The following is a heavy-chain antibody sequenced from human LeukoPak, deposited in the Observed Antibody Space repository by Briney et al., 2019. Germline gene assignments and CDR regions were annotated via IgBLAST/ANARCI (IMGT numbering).Heavy chain of an antibody. Sequence: RASVKVSCKASGGTFSSYAISWVRQAPGQGLEWMGGIIPIFGTANYAQKFQGRVTITADESTSTAYMELSSLRSEDTAVYYCARGGHIVVVTGYYFDYWGQGTLVTVSS. J-gene: IGHJ4*02. CDR2: IIPIFGTA. CDR1: GGTFSSYA. V-gene: IGHV1-69*13. D-gene: IGHD2-21*02. CDR3: ARGGHIVVVTGYYFDY.